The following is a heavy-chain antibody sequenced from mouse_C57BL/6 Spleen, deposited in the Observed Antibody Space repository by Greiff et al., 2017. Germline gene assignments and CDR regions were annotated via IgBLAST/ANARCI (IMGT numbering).Heavy chain of an antibody. J-gene: IGHJ2*01. Sequence: QVQLQQPGAELVRPGSSVKLSCKASGYTFTSYWMHWVKQRPIQGLEWIGNIDPSDSETHYNQKFKDKAILTVDKSSSTDYMQLSSLTSEDSAVYYCARRDDVGDYWGQGTTLTVSS. CDR3: ARRDDVGDY. CDR1: GYTFTSYW. CDR2: IDPSDSET. D-gene: IGHD2-12*01. V-gene: IGHV1-52*01.